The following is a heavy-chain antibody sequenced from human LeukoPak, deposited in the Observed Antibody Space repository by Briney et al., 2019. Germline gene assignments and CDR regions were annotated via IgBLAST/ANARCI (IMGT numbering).Heavy chain of an antibody. Sequence: ASVRVSCKASGYTFTSYDINWVRQATGQGLEWMGWMNPNSGNTGYAQKFQGRVTMTRNTSISTAYMELSSLRSEHTAVYYCAKEVRSGYLYYYYYMDVWGKGTTVTVSS. CDR2: MNPNSGNT. V-gene: IGHV1-8*01. CDR1: GYTFTSYD. CDR3: AKEVRSGYLYYYYYMDV. D-gene: IGHD3-3*01. J-gene: IGHJ6*03.